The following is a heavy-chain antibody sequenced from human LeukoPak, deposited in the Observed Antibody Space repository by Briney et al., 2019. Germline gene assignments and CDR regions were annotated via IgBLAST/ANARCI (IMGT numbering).Heavy chain of an antibody. CDR2: ISSSGSTI. Sequence: GGSLRLSCEASGFTQNAMGWVRQAPGKGLEWVSYISSSGSTIYYADSVKGRFTISRDNAKNSLYLQMNSLRAEDTAVYYCAELGITMIGGVWGKGTTVTISS. D-gene: IGHD3-10*02. CDR3: AELGITMIGGV. J-gene: IGHJ6*04. CDR1: GFTQNA. V-gene: IGHV3-48*03.